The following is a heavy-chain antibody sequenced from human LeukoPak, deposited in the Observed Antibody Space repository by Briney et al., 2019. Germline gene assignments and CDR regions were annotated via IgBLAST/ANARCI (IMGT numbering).Heavy chain of an antibody. J-gene: IGHJ4*02. Sequence: GGSLRLSCAASGFTFSSYGMSWVRQAPGKGLEWVSAISGSGGSTYYADSVKGRFTISRDNSKNTLYLQMNSLRAEDTAVYYCARPDFWSGYFPPGFGYWGQGTLVTVSS. CDR2: ISGSGGST. CDR3: ARPDFWSGYFPPGFGY. D-gene: IGHD3-3*01. V-gene: IGHV3-23*01. CDR1: GFTFSSYG.